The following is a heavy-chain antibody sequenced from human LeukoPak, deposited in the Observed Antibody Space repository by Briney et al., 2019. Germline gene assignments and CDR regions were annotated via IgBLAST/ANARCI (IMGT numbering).Heavy chain of an antibody. J-gene: IGHJ5*02. CDR2: INHSGTT. CDR3: ARGPESGSYFAWFGP. V-gene: IGHV4-34*01. D-gene: IGHD3-10*01. CDR1: GGSFRGYF. Sequence: SETLSLTCAVYGGSFRGYFWNWIRQPPGKGLEWIGEINHSGTTHHNPSLKSRVTISIDTSKNQISLKLTSVTAADSGVYFCARGPESGSYFAWFGPWGQGTLVTVSS.